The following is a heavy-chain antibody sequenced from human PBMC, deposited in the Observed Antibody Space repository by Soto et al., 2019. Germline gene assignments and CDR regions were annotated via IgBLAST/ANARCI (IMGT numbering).Heavy chain of an antibody. D-gene: IGHD3-9*01. V-gene: IGHV3-30-3*01. J-gene: IGHJ4*02. CDR2: ISYDGSNK. Sequence: QPGGSLRLSCAASGFTFSSYAMHWVRQAPGKGLEWVAVISYDGSNKYYADSVKGRFTISRDNSKNTLYLQMNSLRAEDTAVYYCARGLWLRYFDWLSTPFDYWRQGTLVTVSS. CDR1: GFTFSSYA. CDR3: ARGLWLRYFDWLSTPFDY.